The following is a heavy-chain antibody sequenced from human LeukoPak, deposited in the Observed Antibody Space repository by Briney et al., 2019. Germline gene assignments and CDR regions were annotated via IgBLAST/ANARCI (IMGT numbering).Heavy chain of an antibody. J-gene: IGHJ4*02. Sequence: GGSLRLSCAASGFTFSSYGMHWVRQAPGKGLEWVAVIWYDGSNKYYADSVKGRFTISRDNSKNTLYLQMNSLRAEDTAVYYSATNMCSGGSIDYWGQGTLVTVSS. D-gene: IGHD2-15*01. CDR3: ATNMCSGGSIDY. CDR1: GFTFSSYG. V-gene: IGHV3-33*01. CDR2: IWYDGSNK.